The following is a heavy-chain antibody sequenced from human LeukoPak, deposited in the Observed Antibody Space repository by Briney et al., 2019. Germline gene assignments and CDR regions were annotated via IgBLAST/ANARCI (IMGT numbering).Heavy chain of an antibody. CDR2: ISGSGGST. CDR1: GFTFSSYA. V-gene: IGHV3-23*01. CDR3: AKESGAYCGGDCYPRSPIDY. D-gene: IGHD2-21*02. Sequence: GGSLRLSCAASGFTFSSYAMSWVRQAPGKGLEWVSAISGSGGSTYYADSVKGWFTISRDNSKNTLYLQMNSLRAEDTAVYYCAKESGAYCGGDCYPRSPIDYWGQGTLVTVSS. J-gene: IGHJ4*02.